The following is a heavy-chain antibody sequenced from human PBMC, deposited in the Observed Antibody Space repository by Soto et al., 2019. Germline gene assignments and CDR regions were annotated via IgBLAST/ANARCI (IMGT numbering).Heavy chain of an antibody. Sequence: SLSLSYAASGFTFSPYVMTSVRQAPGKGLEWISYISSSGSTIHYADSVKGRFSISRDNAKKSLFLQMNSLRAEDTAVYYCVREAPCSNGVCQFDYWGRGTLVTVSS. CDR2: ISSSGSTI. CDR1: GFTFSPYV. D-gene: IGHD2-8*01. J-gene: IGHJ4*02. CDR3: VREAPCSNGVCQFDY. V-gene: IGHV3-48*03.